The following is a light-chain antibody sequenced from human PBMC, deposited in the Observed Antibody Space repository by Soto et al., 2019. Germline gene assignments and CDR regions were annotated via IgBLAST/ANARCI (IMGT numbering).Light chain of an antibody. CDR3: SSFAGGKTYL. CDR2: DVS. Sequence: QSALTQPRSVSGSPGQSITISCTGTGNDVGAYNYVSWYQQHPGRPPKLIIYDVSQRHSGLPYRFSGSKSGNTASLTISGLQAEDEADYYCSSFAGGKTYLFGTGTKLTVL. CDR1: GNDVGAYNY. J-gene: IGLJ1*01. V-gene: IGLV2-11*01.